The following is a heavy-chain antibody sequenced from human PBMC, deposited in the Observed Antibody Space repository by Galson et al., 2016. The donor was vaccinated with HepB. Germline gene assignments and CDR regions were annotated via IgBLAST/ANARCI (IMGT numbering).Heavy chain of an antibody. D-gene: IGHD2-15*01. CDR3: GKVGVDYFAWYFEL. CDR1: GFTFSNYA. V-gene: IGHV3-23*01. J-gene: IGHJ2*01. CDR2: ICGSGACI. Sequence: SLRLSCAASGFTFSNYAMHWVRQAPGKGLEWVSVICGSGACIYYADSVKGRFTISRHNSKNTMYLQMNRLRPEDTAVYYCGKVGVDYFAWYFELWGRGTLVTVSS.